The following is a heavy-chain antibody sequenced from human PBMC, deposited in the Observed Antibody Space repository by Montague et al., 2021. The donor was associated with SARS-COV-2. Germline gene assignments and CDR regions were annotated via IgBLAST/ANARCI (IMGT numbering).Heavy chain of an antibody. CDR3: ARDLVIVVVPATIDYYGMDV. Sequence: SLRLSCAASGFTFSSYAMHWVRQAPGKGLEWVAVISYDGSNKYYADSVKGRFTISRDNSKNTLYLQMNSLRAEDTAVYYRARDLVIVVVPATIDYYGMDVGAQGT. CDR2: ISYDGSNK. V-gene: IGHV3-30*04. D-gene: IGHD2-2*03. J-gene: IGHJ6*02. CDR1: GFTFSSYA.